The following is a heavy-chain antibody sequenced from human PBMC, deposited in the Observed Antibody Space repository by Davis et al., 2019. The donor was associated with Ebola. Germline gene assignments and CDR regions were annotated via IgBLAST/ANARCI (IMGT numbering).Heavy chain of an antibody. V-gene: IGHV3-30*03. D-gene: IGHD4-17*01. CDR2: ISYDGSVK. J-gene: IGHJ4*02. Sequence: GESLKISCAASGFTFSNYGLHWVRQAPGKGLEWVAVISYDGSVKYYADSVKGRFTISRDHSQNTLYLQMNSLRPEDTAVYYCARDRGDYGHLEYWGQGTLVTVSS. CDR3: ARDRGDYGHLEY. CDR1: GFTFSNYG.